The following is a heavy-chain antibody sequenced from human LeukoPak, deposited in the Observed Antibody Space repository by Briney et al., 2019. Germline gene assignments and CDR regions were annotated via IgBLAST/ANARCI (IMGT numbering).Heavy chain of an antibody. CDR1: GYTFTSCD. J-gene: IGHJ3*02. V-gene: IGHV1-8*01. Sequence: ASVTVSCKASGYTFTSCDINWVRQATGQGLEWMGWMNPNSGNTGYAQKFQGRVTMTRNTSISTAYMELSSLRSEDTAVYYCATIFWSGYLYAFDISGQGTMVTVSS. CDR3: ATIFWSGYLYAFDI. D-gene: IGHD3-3*01. CDR2: MNPNSGNT.